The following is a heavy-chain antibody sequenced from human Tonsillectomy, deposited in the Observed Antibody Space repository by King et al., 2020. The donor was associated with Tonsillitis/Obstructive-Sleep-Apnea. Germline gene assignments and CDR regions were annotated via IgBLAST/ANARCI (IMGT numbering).Heavy chain of an antibody. CDR2: ISSSSSYI. CDR3: ARSEDIVVVPAALDYYYYMDV. V-gene: IGHV3-21*01. D-gene: IGHD2-2*01. J-gene: IGHJ6*03. CDR1: GFTFSSYS. Sequence: VQLVESGGGLVKPGGSLRLSCAASGFTFSSYSMNWVRQAPGKGLEWVSSISSSSSYIYYADSVKGRFTISRDNAKNSLYLQLNSLRAEDTAVYYCARSEDIVVVPAALDYYYYMDVWGKGTTVTVSS.